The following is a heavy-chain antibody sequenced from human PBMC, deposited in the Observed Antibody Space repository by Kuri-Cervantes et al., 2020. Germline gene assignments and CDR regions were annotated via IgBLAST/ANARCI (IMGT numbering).Heavy chain of an antibody. D-gene: IGHD3-10*01. Sequence: SETLSLTCAVSGYSISSGYYWSWIRQPPGKGLEWIGEINHSGSTNYNPSLKSRVTISVDTSKNQFSLKLSSVTAADTAVYYCARLVFSVRGRFDPWGQGTRVTVSS. CDR2: INHSGST. CDR3: ARLVFSVRGRFDP. CDR1: GYSISSGYY. V-gene: IGHV4-38-2*01. J-gene: IGHJ5*02.